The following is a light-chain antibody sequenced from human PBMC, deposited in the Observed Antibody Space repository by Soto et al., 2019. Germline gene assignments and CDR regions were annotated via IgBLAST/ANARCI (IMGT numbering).Light chain of an antibody. CDR2: GAA. CDR3: QQRSNFIT. Sequence: EVMMTQSPATLSVTPGARPTLSCRASQSVSSNLPGYQQNPRQAPRRLIYGAATRATGIPARFSGSGSGTDFTLTISSLEPEDFAVYYCQQRSNFITVGQRRRLEI. CDR1: QSVSSN. J-gene: IGKJ5*01. V-gene: IGKV3-11*01.